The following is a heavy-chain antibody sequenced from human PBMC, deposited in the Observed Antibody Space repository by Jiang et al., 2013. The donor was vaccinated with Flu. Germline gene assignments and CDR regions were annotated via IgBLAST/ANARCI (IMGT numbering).Heavy chain of an antibody. Sequence: GPGLVKPSQTLSLTCTVSGGSISSGSYYWSWIRQPAGKGLEWIGRIYTSGSTNYNPSLKSRVTISVDTSKNQFSLKLSSVTAADTAVYYCARARNYGAPWDYYYGMDVWGQGTTVTVSS. CDR2: IYTSGST. V-gene: IGHV4-61*02. CDR1: GGSISSGSYY. D-gene: IGHD1-7*01. CDR3: ARARNYGAPWDYYYGMDV. J-gene: IGHJ6*02.